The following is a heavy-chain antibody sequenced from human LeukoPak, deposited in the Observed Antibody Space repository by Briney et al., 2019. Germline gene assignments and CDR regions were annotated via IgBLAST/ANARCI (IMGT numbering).Heavy chain of an antibody. CDR1: GGSFSGDY. Sequence: PSETLSLTCAVYGGSFSGDYWSWIRQPPGKGLEWIGEINHSGSTNYNPPLKSRVTIAVDTSKNQFPLQLRSVTAADTAVYYCARVVFVVVPPAASLRWRYNWFDPWGPGTLVPVSS. D-gene: IGHD2-2*01. J-gene: IGHJ5*02. CDR2: INHSGST. CDR3: ARVVFVVVPPAASLRWRYNWFDP. V-gene: IGHV4-34*01.